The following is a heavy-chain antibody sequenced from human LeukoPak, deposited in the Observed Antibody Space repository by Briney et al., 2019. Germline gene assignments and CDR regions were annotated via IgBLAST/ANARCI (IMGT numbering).Heavy chain of an antibody. CDR3: ARSGGSYLKLYYSDY. CDR1: GFTFSSYS. CDR2: ISSSSSYI. V-gene: IGHV3-21*01. J-gene: IGHJ4*02. Sequence: GGSLRLSCAASGFTFSSYSMNWVRQAPGKGLEWVSSISSSSSYIYYADSVKGRFTISRDNAKNSLYLQMNSLRAEDTAVYYCARSGGSYLKLYYSDYWGQGTLVTVSS. D-gene: IGHD1-26*01.